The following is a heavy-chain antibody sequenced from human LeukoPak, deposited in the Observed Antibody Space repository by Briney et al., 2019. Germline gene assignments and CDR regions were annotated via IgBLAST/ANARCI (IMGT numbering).Heavy chain of an antibody. CDR1: GGSISSSTHY. CDR2: IYYSGST. D-gene: IGHD1-26*01. CDR3: ARTFSGSYYYYGMDV. J-gene: IGHJ6*02. V-gene: IGHV4-61*05. Sequence: PSETLSLTCTVSGGSISSSTHYWGWIRQPPGKGLEWIGYIYYSGSTNYNPSLKSRVTISVDTSKNQFSLKLSSVTAADTAIYYCARTFSGSYYYYGMDVWGQGTTVTVSS.